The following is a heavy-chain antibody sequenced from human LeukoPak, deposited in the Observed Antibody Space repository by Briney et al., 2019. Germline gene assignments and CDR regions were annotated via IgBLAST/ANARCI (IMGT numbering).Heavy chain of an antibody. D-gene: IGHD3-9*01. CDR2: IYYSGST. Sequence: KTSETLSLTCTVSGDSISTSNSYWGWIRQPPGKGLEWIGYIYYSGSTNYNPSLKSRVTISVDTSKNQFSLKLSSVTAADTAVYYCASLSRLRYFDWEEYFQHWGQGTLVTVSS. V-gene: IGHV4-61*05. CDR1: GDSISTSNSY. CDR3: ASLSRLRYFDWEEYFQH. J-gene: IGHJ1*01.